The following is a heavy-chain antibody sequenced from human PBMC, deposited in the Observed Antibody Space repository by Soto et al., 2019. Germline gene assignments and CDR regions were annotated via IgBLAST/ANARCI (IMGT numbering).Heavy chain of an antibody. CDR1: GGTFSSYA. V-gene: IGHV1-69*06. D-gene: IGHD3-3*01. J-gene: IGHJ3*02. Sequence: QVQLVQSGAEVKKPGSSVKVSCKASGGTFSSYAISWVRQAPGQGLEWMGGIIPIFGTANYAQKFQGRVTITADKSTSTAYMELSSLRSEDTAVYYCASYGIFGVVVVPDAFDIWGQGTMVTVSS. CDR3: ASYGIFGVVVVPDAFDI. CDR2: IIPIFGTA.